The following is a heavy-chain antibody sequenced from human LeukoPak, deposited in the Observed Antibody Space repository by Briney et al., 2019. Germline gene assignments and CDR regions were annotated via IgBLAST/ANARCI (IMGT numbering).Heavy chain of an antibody. CDR3: AREGWGSSSWTNFDY. CDR2: IHYSGST. D-gene: IGHD6-13*01. V-gene: IGHV4-39*02. Sequence: SETLSLTCTVSGASISSSSYYWVRIRQPPGKGLEWIGSIHYSGSTYYNPSLKSRVTISVDTSKNQFSLKLSSVTAADTAVYYCAREGWGSSSWTNFDYWGQGTLVTVSS. J-gene: IGHJ4*02. CDR1: GASISSSSYY.